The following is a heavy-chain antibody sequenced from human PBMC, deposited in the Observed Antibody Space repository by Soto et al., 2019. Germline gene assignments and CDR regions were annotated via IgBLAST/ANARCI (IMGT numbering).Heavy chain of an antibody. CDR2: ISGSGDST. V-gene: IGHV3-23*01. CDR1: GFTFSSNA. CDR3: ARQSWADVLGYFDY. Sequence: GGSLRLSCAVSGFTFSSNAMSWVRQAPGKGLEWVSTISGSGDSTYYADSVNGRFAISRDNSKNTLYLQMSSLRAEDTALYYCARQSWADVLGYFDYWGQGTLVTVSS. D-gene: IGHD6-13*01. J-gene: IGHJ4*02.